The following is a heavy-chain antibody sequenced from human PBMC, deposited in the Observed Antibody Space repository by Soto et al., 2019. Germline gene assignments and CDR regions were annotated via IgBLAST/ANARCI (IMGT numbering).Heavy chain of an antibody. CDR2: ISYDGINE. CDR3: ARDRLRLGELSLIGYFDY. CDR1: GFTFTSYA. V-gene: IGHV3-30*15. D-gene: IGHD3-16*02. J-gene: IGHJ4*02. Sequence: QVPLVESGGSVVQPGRSLRLSCEASGFTFTSYAMHWVRQAPGKGLEWVAVISYDGINEYYADSVKGRFTISRDNSKNTLFLQMSSLSVEDTAVYYCARDRLRLGELSLIGYFDYWGQGTLVTVSS.